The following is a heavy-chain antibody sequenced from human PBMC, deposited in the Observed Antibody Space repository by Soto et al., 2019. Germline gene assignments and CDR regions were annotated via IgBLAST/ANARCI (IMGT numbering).Heavy chain of an antibody. CDR2: IYYSGRT. D-gene: IGHD6-13*01. V-gene: IGHV4-30-4*01. Sequence: QVQLQESGPGLVKPSQTLSLTCTVSGGSISSGDYYWSWIRQPPGKGLEYIGYIYYSGRTFYNPSLKSRVSISLDTSKYQFPLKLGSVTAADTAVYYCTRSRWGYAFDICGRGTMVTVSS. CDR1: GGSISSGDYY. J-gene: IGHJ3*02. CDR3: TRSRWGYAFDI.